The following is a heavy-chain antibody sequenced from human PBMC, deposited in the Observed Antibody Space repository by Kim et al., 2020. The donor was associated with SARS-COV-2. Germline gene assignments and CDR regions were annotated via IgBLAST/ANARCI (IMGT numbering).Heavy chain of an antibody. CDR2: ISYDGSNK. CDR1: GFTFSSYG. D-gene: IGHD4-17*01. CDR3: AREGSHGDYWGGWFDP. V-gene: IGHV3-33*05. Sequence: GGSLRLSCAASGFTFSSYGMRWVRQAPGKGLEWVAVISYDGSNKYYADSVKGRFTISRDNSKNTLYLQMNSLRAEDTAVYYCAREGSHGDYWGGWFDPWGQGTLVPVT. J-gene: IGHJ5*02.